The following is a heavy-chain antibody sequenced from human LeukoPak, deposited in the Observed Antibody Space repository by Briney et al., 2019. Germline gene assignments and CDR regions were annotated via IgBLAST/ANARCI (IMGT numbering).Heavy chain of an antibody. Sequence: SETLSLTCAVYGGSFSGYYWSWIRQPPGKGLEWIGEINHSGSTNYNPSLKSRVTISVDTSKNQFSLKLSSVTAADTAVYYCARGSGGRYSRASYYMDVWGKGTTVTVSS. D-gene: IGHD6-19*01. V-gene: IGHV4-34*01. CDR2: INHSGST. J-gene: IGHJ6*03. CDR3: ARGSGGRYSRASYYMDV. CDR1: GGSFSGYY.